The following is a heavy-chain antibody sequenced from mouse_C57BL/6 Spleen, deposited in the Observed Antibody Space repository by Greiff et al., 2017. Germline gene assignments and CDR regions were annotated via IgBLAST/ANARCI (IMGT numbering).Heavy chain of an antibody. CDR3: ARGDYGSSLNYFDY. D-gene: IGHD1-1*01. CDR1: GYTFTDYY. J-gene: IGHJ2*01. Sequence: QVQLQQSGAELVRPGASVKLSCKASGYTFTDYYINWVKQRPGPGLEWIARIYPGSGNTYYNEKFKGKATLTAEKSSSTAYMQLSSLTSEDSAVYFCARGDYGSSLNYFDYWGQGTTLTVSS. CDR2: IYPGSGNT. V-gene: IGHV1-76*01.